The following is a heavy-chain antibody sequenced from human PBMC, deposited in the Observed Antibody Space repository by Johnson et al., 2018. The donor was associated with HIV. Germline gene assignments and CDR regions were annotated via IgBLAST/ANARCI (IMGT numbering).Heavy chain of an antibody. V-gene: IGHV3-30-3*01. J-gene: IGHJ3*02. CDR2: IPYGGST. CDR1: GFAFSSYV. D-gene: IGHD4-23*01. Sequence: QVQLVESGGGVVQPGRSLRLSCAASGFAFSSYVMHWVRQAPGKGLEWVAVIPYGGSTYYADSVKGRFTNSRDNSKNTLYLQMNSLKTEDTAVYYCTTDSSDYGGKGDAFDIWGQGTMVTVSS. CDR3: TTDSSDYGGKGDAFDI.